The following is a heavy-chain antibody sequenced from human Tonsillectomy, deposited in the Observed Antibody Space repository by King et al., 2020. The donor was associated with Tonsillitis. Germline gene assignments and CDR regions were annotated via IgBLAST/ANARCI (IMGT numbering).Heavy chain of an antibody. D-gene: IGHD3-9*01. J-gene: IGHJ4*02. CDR2: IYYRGST. CDR1: GGSVSSDNYY. Sequence: VQLQESGPGLVKPSETLSLTCTVSGGSVSSDNYYWSWIRQPPGKGLEWIGYIYYRGSTKYNPSLKSRVTISLDTSKNQFSLKLSSVTAADTAVYYCARVIPQIGYFDWSPRISYFDYWGQGTLVTVSS. V-gene: IGHV4-61*01. CDR3: ARVIPQIGYFDWSPRISYFDY.